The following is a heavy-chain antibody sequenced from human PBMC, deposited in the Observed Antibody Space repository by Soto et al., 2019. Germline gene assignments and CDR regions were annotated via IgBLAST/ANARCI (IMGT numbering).Heavy chain of an antibody. CDR2: IDPTDSYT. CDR1: GYSFTNYW. V-gene: IGHV5-10-1*01. CDR3: ARVDYGMDV. Sequence: PGESLKISCKGSGYSFTNYWIVWVRQMPGKDLEWMGRIDPTDSYTNYSPSFQGHVTISADKSISTAYLQWSSLKASDTAIYYCARVDYGMDVWGQGTTVTVSS. J-gene: IGHJ6*02.